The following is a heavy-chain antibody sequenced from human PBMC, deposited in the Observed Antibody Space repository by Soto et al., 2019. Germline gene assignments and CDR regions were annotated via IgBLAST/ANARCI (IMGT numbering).Heavy chain of an antibody. V-gene: IGHV1-8*01. CDR3: ASPARNYDFWSGYSFDI. CDR2: MNPNSGNT. D-gene: IGHD3-3*01. CDR1: GYTFTSYD. Sequence: ASVKVSCKASGYTFTSYDINWVRQATGQGLEWKEWMNPNSGNTGYAQKFQGRVTMTRNTSISTAYMELSSLRSEDTAVYYCASPARNYDFWSGYSFDIWGQGTMVTVSS. J-gene: IGHJ3*02.